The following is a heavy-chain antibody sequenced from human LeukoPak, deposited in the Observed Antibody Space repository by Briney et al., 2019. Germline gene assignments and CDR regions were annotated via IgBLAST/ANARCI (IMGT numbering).Heavy chain of an antibody. V-gene: IGHV4-30-4*01. Sequence: PSQTLSLTCIVSGGSVSSGDYYWSWIRQPPGKGLEWIGYIYYSGSTYYNPSLKSRVTISVDTSKNQFSLKLSSVTAADTAVYYCARDRHRVPWGMDVWGKGTTVTVSS. J-gene: IGHJ6*04. CDR3: ARDRHRVPWGMDV. CDR2: IYYSGST. CDR1: GGSVSSGDYY.